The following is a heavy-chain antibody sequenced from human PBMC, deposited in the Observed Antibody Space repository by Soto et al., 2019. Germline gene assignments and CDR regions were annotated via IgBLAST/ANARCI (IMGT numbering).Heavy chain of an antibody. Sequence: QVQLVQSGAEVKKPGASVKVSCKASGYTFTSYAMHWVRQAPGQRLEWMGWINAGNGNTKYSQKFQDRVTITRDTSPSTAYMELISLRSEDTAVYYCAGFGGIQLWRSWYFVLWGRGTLVTVS. CDR3: AGFGGIQLWRSWYFVL. CDR2: INAGNGNT. J-gene: IGHJ2*01. CDR1: GYTFTSYA. V-gene: IGHV1-3*01. D-gene: IGHD5-18*01.